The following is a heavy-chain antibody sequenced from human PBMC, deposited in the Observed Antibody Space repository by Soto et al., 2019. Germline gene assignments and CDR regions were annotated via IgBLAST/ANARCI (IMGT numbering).Heavy chain of an antibody. Sequence: QPGGSLRLSCAASGFTFINYAMGWVRQPPGKGLEWVSAFSGSGGRTYYADSVKGRFTISRDNSKNTLYLQMSSLRAEDTAIYYCTKDFSVGGTSVSGFDIWGQETMVTVSS. J-gene: IGHJ3*02. D-gene: IGHD1-26*01. CDR3: TKDFSVGGTSVSGFDI. CDR2: FSGSGGRT. V-gene: IGHV3-23*01. CDR1: GFTFINYA.